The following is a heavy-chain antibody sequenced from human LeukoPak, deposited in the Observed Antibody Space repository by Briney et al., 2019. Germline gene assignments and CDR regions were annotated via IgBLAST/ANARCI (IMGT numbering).Heavy chain of an antibody. Sequence: GGSLRLSCAASGLTVSSNYMNWVRQAPGKGLEWVSVIYSGGSTYYADSVKGRFTISRDRSKNTLYLQMNSLRVEDTAVYYCARAPMTTEDYWGQGTLVTVSS. CDR1: GLTVSSNY. CDR2: IYSGGST. V-gene: IGHV3-66*01. J-gene: IGHJ4*02. CDR3: ARAPMTTEDY. D-gene: IGHD4-17*01.